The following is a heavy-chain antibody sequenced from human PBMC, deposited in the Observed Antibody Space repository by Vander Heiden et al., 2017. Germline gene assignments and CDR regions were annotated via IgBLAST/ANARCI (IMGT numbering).Heavy chain of an antibody. Sequence: SSYAMHWVRQAPGKGLEWVAVISYDGSNKYYADSVKGRFTISRDNSKNTLYLQMNSLRAEDTAVYYCARDASVRAIAVAFYWGQGTLVTVSS. V-gene: IGHV3-30-3*01. CDR2: ISYDGSNK. CDR1: SSYA. D-gene: IGHD6-19*01. CDR3: ARDASVRAIAVAFY. J-gene: IGHJ4*02.